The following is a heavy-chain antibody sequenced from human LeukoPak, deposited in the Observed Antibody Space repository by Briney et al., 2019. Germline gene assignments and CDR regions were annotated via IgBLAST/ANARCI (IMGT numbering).Heavy chain of an antibody. CDR2: INHSGST. Sequence: SETLSLTCAVYGGSFSGYYWSWIRQPPGKGLEWIGEINHSGSTDYNPSLKSRVTISVDTSKNQFSLKLSSVTAADTAVYYCAREMRKRGLRIVGATTRPLDYWGQGTLVTVSS. V-gene: IGHV4-34*01. CDR1: GGSFSGYY. CDR3: AREMRKRGLRIVGATTRPLDY. D-gene: IGHD1-26*01. J-gene: IGHJ4*02.